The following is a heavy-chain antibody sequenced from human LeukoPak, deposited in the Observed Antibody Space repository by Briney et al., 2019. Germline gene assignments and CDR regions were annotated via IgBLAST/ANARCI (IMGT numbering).Heavy chain of an antibody. Sequence: GASLRLSCAASGFTFSSYAMNWVRQAPGKGLEWVSTTSGSGTTTHHADSVKGRFTISRDNSKSTLYLQMNSLRAEDTAVYYCAKGGRVAAASEVDYWGQGTLVTVSS. CDR2: TSGSGTTT. J-gene: IGHJ4*02. CDR3: AKGGRVAAASEVDY. D-gene: IGHD6-13*01. V-gene: IGHV3-23*01. CDR1: GFTFSSYA.